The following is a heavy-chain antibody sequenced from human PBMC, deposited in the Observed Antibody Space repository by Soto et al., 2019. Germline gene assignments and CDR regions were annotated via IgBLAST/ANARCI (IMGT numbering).Heavy chain of an antibody. D-gene: IGHD3-10*01. J-gene: IGHJ6*02. Sequence: SETLSLTCTVSGGSTSSSRYQWVWIRQPPGKGLDWIGNIYYSGSTNYNPSLKSRVTISVDTSKNQFSLQLNSVTPEDTAVYYCARGILYGSPVAPFKYYYYYGMDVWGQGTTVTVSS. CDR2: IYYSGST. CDR1: GGSTSSSRYQ. V-gene: IGHV4-39*07. CDR3: ARGILYGSPVAPFKYYYYYGMDV.